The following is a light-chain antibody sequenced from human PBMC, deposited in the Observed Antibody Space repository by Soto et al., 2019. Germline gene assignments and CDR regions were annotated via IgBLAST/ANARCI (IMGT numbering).Light chain of an antibody. CDR1: QSVSSSY. CDR3: QQYGSSPVT. J-gene: IGKJ3*01. CDR2: GAS. Sequence: EIVLTQSPGTLSLSPGERATLSCRASQSVSSSYLAWYQQKPGQAPRLLIYGASSRATGIPDRFSGSGSGTAFTLTISRLEPEDFAVYSCQQYGSSPVTFGPGTKVDIK. V-gene: IGKV3-20*01.